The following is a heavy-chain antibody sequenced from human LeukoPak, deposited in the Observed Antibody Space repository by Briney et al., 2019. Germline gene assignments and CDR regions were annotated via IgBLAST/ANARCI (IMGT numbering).Heavy chain of an antibody. Sequence: SATLSLTCTVSGYSISSSYYWGWIRQPPGKRLEWVGSIHSSGNTYYNPTLKSRVTISVDTSKNQFSLNLTSVTAADAAVYYCARDLGYSGFDWAPWGQGTLVTVSS. J-gene: IGHJ5*02. D-gene: IGHD5-12*01. CDR1: GYSISSSYY. V-gene: IGHV4-38-2*02. CDR2: IHSSGNT. CDR3: ARDLGYSGFDWAP.